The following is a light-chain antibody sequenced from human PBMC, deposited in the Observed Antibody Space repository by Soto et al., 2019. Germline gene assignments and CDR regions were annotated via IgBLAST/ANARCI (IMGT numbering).Light chain of an antibody. CDR1: NIGTKS. J-gene: IGLJ3*02. V-gene: IGLV3-21*02. Sequence: SYELTQPTSVSVAPGQTARIACGGNNIGTKSVHWYQQKPGQAPVLVVYDDSDRPSGIPERFSGSNSGNTATLTISRVEAGDEAAYSCQVWDNGSDHWVFGGGTKVTVL. CDR2: DDS. CDR3: QVWDNGSDHWV.